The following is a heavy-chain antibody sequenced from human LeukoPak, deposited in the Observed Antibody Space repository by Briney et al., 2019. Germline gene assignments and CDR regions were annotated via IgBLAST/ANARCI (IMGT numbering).Heavy chain of an antibody. J-gene: IGHJ4*02. CDR2: IIPIFGTA. CDR1: GGTFSSYA. CDR3: ASREGIAVAGTPSDN. V-gene: IGHV1-69*13. Sequence: SVKVSCKASGGTFSSYAISWVRQAPGQGLEWMGGIIPIFGTANYAQKFQGRVTITADESTSTAYMELSSLRSEDTAVYYCASREGIAVAGTPSDNWGQGTLVTVSS. D-gene: IGHD6-19*01.